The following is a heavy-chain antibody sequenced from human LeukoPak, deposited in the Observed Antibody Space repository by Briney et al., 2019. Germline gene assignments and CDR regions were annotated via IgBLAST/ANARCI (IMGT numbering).Heavy chain of an antibody. V-gene: IGHV3-23*01. J-gene: IGHJ4*02. CDR1: GFTFSNYA. D-gene: IGHD3-16*01. CDR2: ITGSGGST. Sequence: GGSLRLSCAASGFTFSNYAMTWVRQAPGKGLEWVSLITGSGGSTLYIDSVKGRYTISRDNSKNTLYVQMNSLRVEDTAIYYCERDDAGGGGYLDHWGQGILVTVSS. CDR3: ERDDAGGGGYLDH.